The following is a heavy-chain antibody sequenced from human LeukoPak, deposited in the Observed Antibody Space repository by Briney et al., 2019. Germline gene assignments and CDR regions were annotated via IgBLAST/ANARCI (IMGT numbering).Heavy chain of an antibody. V-gene: IGHV3-23*01. CDR1: GFTVSSNY. D-gene: IGHD2-2*01. CDR2: ISGSGGST. CDR3: AKSTYQLLFGYFDY. Sequence: GGSLRLSCVVSGFTVSSNYMSWVRQAPGKGLEWVSAISGSGGSTYYADSVKGRFTISRDNSKNTLYLQMNSLRAEDTAVYYCAKSTYQLLFGYFDYWGQGTLVTVSS. J-gene: IGHJ4*02.